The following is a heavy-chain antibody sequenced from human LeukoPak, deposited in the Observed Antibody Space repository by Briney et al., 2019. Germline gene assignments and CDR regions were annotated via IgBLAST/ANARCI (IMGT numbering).Heavy chain of an antibody. V-gene: IGHV5-51*01. Sequence: GESLQISCKGSGYSFTSYWIGWVRQMPGKGLEGMGIIYPDDSDTRYSPSFEGQVIISVDKSISTAYLQWSSLKASDTATYYCARHGHCTNGVCYSNYYYYMDVWGKGTTVTVSS. CDR3: ARHGHCTNGVCYSNYYYYMDV. D-gene: IGHD2-8*01. CDR2: IYPDDSDT. CDR1: GYSFTSYW. J-gene: IGHJ6*03.